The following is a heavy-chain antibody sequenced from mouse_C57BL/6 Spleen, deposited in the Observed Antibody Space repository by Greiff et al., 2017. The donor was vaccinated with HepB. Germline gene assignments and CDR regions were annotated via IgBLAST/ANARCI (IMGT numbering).Heavy chain of an antibody. J-gene: IGHJ4*01. CDR3: ARAVDPYAMDY. Sequence: EVQLVESGGGLVKPGGSLKLSCAASGFTFSSYAMSWVRQTPEKRLEWVATISDGGSYTYYPDNVKGRFTISRDNAKNNLYLQMSHLKSEDTAMYYCARAVDPYAMDYWGQGTSVTVSS. D-gene: IGHD1-1*01. CDR1: GFTFSSYA. V-gene: IGHV5-4*01. CDR2: ISDGGSYT.